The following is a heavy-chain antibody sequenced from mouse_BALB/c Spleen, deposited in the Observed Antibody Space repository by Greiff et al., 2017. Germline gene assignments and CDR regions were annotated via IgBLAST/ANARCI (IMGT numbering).Heavy chain of an antibody. D-gene: IGHD1-2*01. CDR1: GFNIKDYY. Sequence: VQRVESGAELVRSGASVKLSCTASGFNIKDYYMHWVKQRPEQGLEWIGWIDPENGDTEYAPKFQGKATMTADTSSNTAYLQLSSLTSEDTAVYYCNAKRLRLRYFDVWGAGTTVTVSS. V-gene: IGHV14-4*02. J-gene: IGHJ1*01. CDR3: NAKRLRLRYFDV. CDR2: IDPENGDT.